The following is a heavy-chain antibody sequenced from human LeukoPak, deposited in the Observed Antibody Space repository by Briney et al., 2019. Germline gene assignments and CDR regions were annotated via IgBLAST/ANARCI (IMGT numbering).Heavy chain of an antibody. D-gene: IGHD2-21*02. CDR1: GYTFTGYY. V-gene: IGHV1-2*02. CDR2: INPNSGST. J-gene: IGHJ3*02. CDR3: ARRCGGDCYRSFDI. Sequence: ASVKVSCTASGYTFTGYYMHWVRQAPGQGLEWMGWINPNSGSTNYAQKFQGRVTMTRDTSISTAYMELSRLTSDDTAVYYCARRCGGDCYRSFDIWGQGTMVTVSS.